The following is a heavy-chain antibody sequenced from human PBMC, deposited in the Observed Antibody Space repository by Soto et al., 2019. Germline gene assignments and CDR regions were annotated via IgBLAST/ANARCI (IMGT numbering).Heavy chain of an antibody. CDR3: AGGDNYHALGV. J-gene: IGHJ6*02. D-gene: IGHD2-15*01. V-gene: IGHV3-30-3*01. CDR2: ISYDGSNK. Sequence: QLQLVESGGGVVQPGTSLRLSCTASGSTFSNYIMHWVRQAPGKGLDWVAFISYDGSNKDYADSVEGRFTISRDNSKSTLYLQLSSLRPEDTAVYYCAGGDNYHALGVWGQGTTVTVSS. CDR1: GSTFSNYI.